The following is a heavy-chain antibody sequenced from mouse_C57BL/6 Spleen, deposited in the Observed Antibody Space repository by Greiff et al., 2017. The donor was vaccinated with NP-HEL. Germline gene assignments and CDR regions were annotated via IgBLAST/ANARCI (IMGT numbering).Heavy chain of an antibody. D-gene: IGHD2-4*01. Sequence: VQLQQSGPELVKPGASVKISCKASGYSFTGYYMNWVKQSPEKSLEWIGEINPSTGGTTYNQKFKAKATLTVDKSSSTAYMQLKSLTSEDSAVYYCARGVYYDYDPVYFDYWGQGTTLTVSS. V-gene: IGHV1-42*01. CDR2: INPSTGGT. CDR1: GYSFTGYY. CDR3: ARGVYYDYDPVYFDY. J-gene: IGHJ2*01.